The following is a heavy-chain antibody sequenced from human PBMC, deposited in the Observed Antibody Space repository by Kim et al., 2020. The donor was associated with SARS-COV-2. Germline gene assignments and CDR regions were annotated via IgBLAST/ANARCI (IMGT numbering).Heavy chain of an antibody. J-gene: IGHJ6*02. V-gene: IGHV3-33*01. CDR3: AARYSSSWYGDYYYGMDV. CDR1: GFTFSSYG. D-gene: IGHD6-13*01. Sequence: GGSLRLSCAASGFTFSSYGMHWVRQAPGKGLEWVAVIWYDGSNKYYADSVKGRFTISRDNSKNTLYLQMNSLRAEDTAVYYCAARYSSSWYGDYYYGMDVWGQGTTVTVSS. CDR2: IWYDGSNK.